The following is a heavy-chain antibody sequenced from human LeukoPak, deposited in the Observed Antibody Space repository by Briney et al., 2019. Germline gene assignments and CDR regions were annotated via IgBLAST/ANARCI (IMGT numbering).Heavy chain of an antibody. CDR1: GYTFTGYY. J-gene: IGHJ5*02. Sequence: ASVKVSCKASGYTFTGYYMHWVRQAPGQGLEWTGWINPNSGGTNYAQKLQGRVTMTRDTSISTAYMELSRLRSDDTAVYYCARDLEILTVSWFDPWGQGTLVTVSS. CDR2: INPNSGGT. D-gene: IGHD3-9*01. V-gene: IGHV1-2*02. CDR3: ARDLEILTVSWFDP.